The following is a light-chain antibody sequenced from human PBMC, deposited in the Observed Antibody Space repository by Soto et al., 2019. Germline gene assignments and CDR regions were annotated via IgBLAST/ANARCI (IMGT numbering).Light chain of an antibody. V-gene: IGLV2-14*03. CDR3: SSYTSRSTVV. CDR2: DVS. J-gene: IGLJ2*01. CDR1: SSDVGGYNY. Sequence: QSALTQPASVSGSPGQSITISCPGTSSDVGGYNYVSWYQHHPGKAPKLMIYDVSNRPSGVSNRFSGSKSGNTASLTISGLQAEDEADYYCSSYTSRSTVVFGGGTKLTVL.